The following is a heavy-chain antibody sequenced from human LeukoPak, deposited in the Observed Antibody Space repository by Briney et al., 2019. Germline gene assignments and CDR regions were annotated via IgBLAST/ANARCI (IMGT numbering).Heavy chain of an antibody. D-gene: IGHD4-17*01. Sequence: SETLSLTCTVSGGSISSSSYYWGWIRQPPGKGLEWIGSIYYSGSTYYNPSLESQVTISVDTSKNQFSLKLSSVTAADTAVYYCALTTVTLGFDYWGQGTLVTVSS. CDR3: ALTTVTLGFDY. CDR1: GGSISSSSYY. V-gene: IGHV4-39*01. CDR2: IYYSGST. J-gene: IGHJ4*02.